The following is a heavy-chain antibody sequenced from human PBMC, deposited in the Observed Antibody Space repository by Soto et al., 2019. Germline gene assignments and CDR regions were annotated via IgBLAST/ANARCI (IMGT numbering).Heavy chain of an antibody. CDR2: INHSGST. V-gene: IGHV4-34*01. J-gene: IGHJ6*02. CDR3: ARGSDIVATPYYYYYGMDV. Sequence: SETLSLTCAVYGGSFSGYYWSWIRQPPGKGLEWIGEINHSGSTNYNPSLKSRVTISVDTSKNQFSLKLSSVTAADTAVYYCARGSDIVATPYYYYYGMDVWGQGTTVTVSS. D-gene: IGHD5-12*01. CDR1: GGSFSGYY.